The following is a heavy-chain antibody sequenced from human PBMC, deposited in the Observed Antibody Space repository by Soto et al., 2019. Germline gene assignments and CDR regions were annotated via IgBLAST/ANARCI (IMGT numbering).Heavy chain of an antibody. Sequence: GGSLRLSCAASGFTFSDHYMDWVRQAPGKGLEWVGRTRNKANSYTTEYAASVKGRFTISRDDSKNSLYLQMNSLKTEDTAVYYCAIVEYSSSWYPWFDPWGQGTLVTVSS. CDR2: TRNKANSYTT. V-gene: IGHV3-72*01. J-gene: IGHJ5*02. CDR1: GFTFSDHY. D-gene: IGHD6-13*01. CDR3: AIVEYSSSWYPWFDP.